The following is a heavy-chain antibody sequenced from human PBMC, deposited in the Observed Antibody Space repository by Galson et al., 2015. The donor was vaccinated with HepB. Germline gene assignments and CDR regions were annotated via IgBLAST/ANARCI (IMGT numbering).Heavy chain of an antibody. CDR1: GDSVTGYY. Sequence: TLSLTCTVSGDSVTGYYWGWIRQPPGKGLDWIGSVDDTGTTIYNPSPRTRVTVSVDTSKNQFSLRLMSVTAADTAVYFCVRELGGSSPHFKYGMDVWGQGTTVTVSS. CDR3: VRELGGSSPHFKYGMDV. CDR2: VDDTGTT. J-gene: IGHJ6*02. V-gene: IGHV4-59*02. D-gene: IGHD3-10*01.